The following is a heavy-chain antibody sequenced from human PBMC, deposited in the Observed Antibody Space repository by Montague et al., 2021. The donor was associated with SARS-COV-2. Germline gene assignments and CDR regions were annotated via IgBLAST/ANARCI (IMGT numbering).Heavy chain of an antibody. CDR3: AKDSGGYGSYYFHQ. V-gene: IGHV3-30*18. D-gene: IGHD5-12*01. J-gene: IGHJ4*02. CDR1: GFTFSTYA. CDR2: ISYDGSVA. Sequence: SLRLSCAASGFTFSTYAIHWVRQAPAKGLEWVAVISYDGSVAYYADPVKGRFTISRDNSKNTLYLQMNSLGAEDTAVYYCAKDSGGYGSYYFHQWGQGTLVTVSS.